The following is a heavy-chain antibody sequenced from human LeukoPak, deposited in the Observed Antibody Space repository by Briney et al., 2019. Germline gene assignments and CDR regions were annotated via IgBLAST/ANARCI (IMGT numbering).Heavy chain of an antibody. CDR3: ARDEPDY. CDR1: GFAFSNAW. D-gene: IGHD1-14*01. CDR2: INSDGDST. Sequence: GGSLRLSCAASGFAFSNAWMSWVRQAPGKGLVWVSRINSDGDSTDYADSVKGRFTISRDSAKNTLYLQMNSLRAEDTAVYYCARDEPDYWGQGTLVTVSS. J-gene: IGHJ4*02. V-gene: IGHV3-74*01.